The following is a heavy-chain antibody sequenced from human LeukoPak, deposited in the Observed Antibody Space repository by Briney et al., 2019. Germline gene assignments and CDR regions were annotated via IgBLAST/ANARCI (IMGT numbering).Heavy chain of an antibody. CDR3: ARGLVQNDAN. CDR1: GFTFSSYS. CDR2: ISSSSSYI. D-gene: IGHD1-1*01. V-gene: IGHV3-21*01. Sequence: PGGSLRLSCAASGFTFSSYSMTWVRQAPGKGLEWVSSISSSSSYIYYADSVKGRFTISRDNAKNSLYLQMNSLRAEDTAVYYCARGLVQNDANWGQGTLVTVSS. J-gene: IGHJ4*02.